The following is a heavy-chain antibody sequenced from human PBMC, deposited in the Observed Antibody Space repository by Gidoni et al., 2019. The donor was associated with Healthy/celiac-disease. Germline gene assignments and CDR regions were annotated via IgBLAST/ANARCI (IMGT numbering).Heavy chain of an antibody. CDR2: ISAYNGNT. CDR1: GYNFTSYG. CDR3: ARDVSGAEYNWNYGPGEFDY. D-gene: IGHD1-7*01. J-gene: IGHJ4*02. V-gene: IGHV1-18*01. Sequence: QVQLVQFGAEVTKPGASVKVSCKASGYNFTSYGISWVRQAPGQGLEWMGWISAYNGNTNYAQKLQGRVTMTTDTSTSTAYMELRSLRSDDTAVYYCARDVSGAEYNWNYGPGEFDYWGQGTLVTVSS.